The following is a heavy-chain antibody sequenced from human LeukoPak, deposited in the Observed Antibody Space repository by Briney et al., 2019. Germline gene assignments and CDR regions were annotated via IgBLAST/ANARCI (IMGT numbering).Heavy chain of an antibody. Sequence: SETLSLTCAVYGGSFSGYYWSWIRQPPGKGLEWIGEINHSGSTNYNPSLTSRVTISVDTSKNQFSLKLSSVTAADTAVYYCARDLITMIVVVYGMDVWGQGTTVTVSS. J-gene: IGHJ6*02. CDR3: ARDLITMIVVVYGMDV. D-gene: IGHD3-22*01. V-gene: IGHV4-34*01. CDR2: INHSGST. CDR1: GGSFSGYY.